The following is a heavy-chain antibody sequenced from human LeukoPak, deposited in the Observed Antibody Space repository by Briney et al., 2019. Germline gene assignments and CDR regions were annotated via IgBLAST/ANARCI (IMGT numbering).Heavy chain of an antibody. V-gene: IGHV3-53*04. CDR3: ARASGYSGSRRWFDP. CDR1: GLTVNSKY. J-gene: IGHJ5*02. CDR2: IYSAGNT. D-gene: IGHD5-12*01. Sequence: GGSLRLSCAASGLTVNSKYMSWVRQAPGKGLEWVSFIYSAGNTYYADFVKGRFTISRHTSKNTLYLQMNSLRAEDTAVYYCARASGYSGSRRWFDPWGQGTLVTVSS.